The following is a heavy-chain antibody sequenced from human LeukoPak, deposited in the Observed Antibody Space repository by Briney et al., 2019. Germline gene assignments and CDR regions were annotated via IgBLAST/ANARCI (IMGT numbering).Heavy chain of an antibody. J-gene: IGHJ4*02. V-gene: IGHV3-23*01. Sequence: GGSLRLSCAASGFTVSSNYMSWLRQAPEKGLEWVSAISGSGDGTYYADSVKGRFTNNRKNSKKPLFLEMDHPGAEDPAIYSGTHQPRSNVVVVLYFRGQGTLVTV. D-gene: IGHD2-15*01. CDR1: GFTVSSNY. CDR3: THQPRSNVVVVLYF. CDR2: ISGSGDGT.